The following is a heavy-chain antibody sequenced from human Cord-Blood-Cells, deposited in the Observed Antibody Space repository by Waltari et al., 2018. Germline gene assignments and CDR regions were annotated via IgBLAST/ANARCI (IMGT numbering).Heavy chain of an antibody. Sequence: QVQLVQSGAEVKKPGASVKVSCKASGYTFTGYYMHWVRQAPGQGLEWMGWINPNSGGTNYTQKFQGWVTMTRDTSISTAYMELSRLRSDDTAVYYCATSSSSYYYYGMDVWGQGTTVTVSS. J-gene: IGHJ6*02. V-gene: IGHV1-2*04. D-gene: IGHD6-6*01. CDR2: INPNSGGT. CDR3: ATSSSSYYYYGMDV. CDR1: GYTFTGYY.